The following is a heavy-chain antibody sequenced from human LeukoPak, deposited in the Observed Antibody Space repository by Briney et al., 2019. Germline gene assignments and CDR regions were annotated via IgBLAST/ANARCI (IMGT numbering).Heavy chain of an antibody. CDR3: ARSAAIQGGTGWFDP. CDR2: INPNSGGT. J-gene: IGHJ5*02. D-gene: IGHD2-2*02. Sequence: ASVKVSCKASGYTFTGYYMHWVRQAPGQGLEWMGRINPNSGGTNYAQKFQGRVTMTRDTSISTAYMELSRLRSDDTAVYYCARSAAIQGGTGWFDPWGQGTLVTVSS. CDR1: GYTFTGYY. V-gene: IGHV1-2*06.